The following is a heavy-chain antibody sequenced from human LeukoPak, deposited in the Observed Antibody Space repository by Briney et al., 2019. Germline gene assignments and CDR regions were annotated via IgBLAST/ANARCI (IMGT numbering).Heavy chain of an antibody. V-gene: IGHV3-53*01. Sequence: GGSLRLSCAASGFTVSSNYMSWVRQAPGEGLEWVSVIYSGGSTYYADSVKGRFAISRDNSKNTLYLQMNSLRAEDTAVYYCASNYYDSSGYTYWGQGTLVTVSS. CDR1: GFTVSSNY. J-gene: IGHJ4*02. CDR2: IYSGGST. D-gene: IGHD3-22*01. CDR3: ASNYYDSSGYTY.